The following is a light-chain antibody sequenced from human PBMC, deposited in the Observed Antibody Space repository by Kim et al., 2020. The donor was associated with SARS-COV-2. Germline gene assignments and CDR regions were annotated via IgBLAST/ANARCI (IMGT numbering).Light chain of an antibody. V-gene: IGKV1-39*01. Sequence: AAVGDRVTITCRASQSISSYLDWYQQKPGKAPKLLIYDASSLQSGVPSRFSGSGSGTEVTLTISSLQPEDFATYYCQQSYSSPLTFGGGTKVDIK. CDR1: QSISSY. CDR3: QQSYSSPLT. CDR2: DAS. J-gene: IGKJ4*01.